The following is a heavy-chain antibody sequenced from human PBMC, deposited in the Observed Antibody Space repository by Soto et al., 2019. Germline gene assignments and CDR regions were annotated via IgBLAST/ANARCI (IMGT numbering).Heavy chain of an antibody. CDR1: GGSFSGYY. D-gene: IGHD7-27*01. J-gene: IGHJ3*02. CDR2: INHSGST. CDR3: ASTGDSAFDI. V-gene: IGHV4-34*01. Sequence: SETLSLTCAVYGGSFSGYYWSWIRQPPGKGLEWIGEINHSGSTNYNPSLKSRVNISVDTSKNQFSLKLSSVTAADTAVYYCASTGDSAFDIWGQGTMVTVSS.